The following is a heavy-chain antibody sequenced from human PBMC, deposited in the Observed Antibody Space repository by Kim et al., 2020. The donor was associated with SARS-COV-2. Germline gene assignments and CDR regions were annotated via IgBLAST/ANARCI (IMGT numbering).Heavy chain of an antibody. Sequence: GGSLRLSCAASGFTFGDYAMHWVRQAPGKGLEWVSGISWNSGSIGYADSVKGRFTISRDNAKNSLYLQMNSLRAEDTALYYCAKALPDCSSTSCYYMDVWGKGTTVTVSS. CDR3: AKALPDCSSTSCYYMDV. D-gene: IGHD2-2*01. CDR2: ISWNSGSI. J-gene: IGHJ6*03. V-gene: IGHV3-9*01. CDR1: GFTFGDYA.